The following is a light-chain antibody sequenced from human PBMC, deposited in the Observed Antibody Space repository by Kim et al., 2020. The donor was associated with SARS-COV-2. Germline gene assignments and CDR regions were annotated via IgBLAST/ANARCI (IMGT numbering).Light chain of an antibody. V-gene: IGLV2-8*01. CDR1: GIDVGAYNY. CDR3: SSYAGSNTVI. Sequence: GQSVTISCPGTGIDVGAYNYNPWYRQNPGRAPKLMIYEVSKRPSGGPGRFSGSKSGDAASLSVSGLQAEDEADYYCSSYAGSNTVIFGGGTQLTVL. J-gene: IGLJ2*01. CDR2: EVS.